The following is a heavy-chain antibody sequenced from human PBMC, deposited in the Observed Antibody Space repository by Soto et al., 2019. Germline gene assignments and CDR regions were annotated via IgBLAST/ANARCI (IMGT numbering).Heavy chain of an antibody. Sequence: SETLSLTCTVSGGSISSGDYYWSWIRQPPGKGLEWIGYIYYSGSTYYNPSLKSRVTISVDTSKNQFSLKLSSVTAADTAVYYCARGSSCSSTSCPTDYYYYYGMDVWGQGTTVTVSS. D-gene: IGHD2-2*01. CDR2: IYYSGST. J-gene: IGHJ6*02. CDR3: ARGSSCSSTSCPTDYYYYYGMDV. CDR1: GGSISSGDYY. V-gene: IGHV4-30-4*01.